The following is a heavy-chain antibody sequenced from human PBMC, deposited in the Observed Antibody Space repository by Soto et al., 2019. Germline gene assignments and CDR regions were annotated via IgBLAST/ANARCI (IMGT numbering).Heavy chain of an antibody. V-gene: IGHV1-69*12. D-gene: IGHD6-6*01. CDR2: IIPIFGTA. J-gene: IGHJ6*02. CDR1: GGTFSSYA. CDR3: ARSYSSSSPRYYYYGMDV. Sequence: QVQLVQSGAEVKKPGSSVKVSCKASGGTFSSYAISWVRQAPGQGLEWMGGIIPIFGTANYAQKCQGRVTITADESTSTAYMELSSLRSEDTAVYYCARSYSSSSPRYYYYGMDVWGQGTTVTVSS.